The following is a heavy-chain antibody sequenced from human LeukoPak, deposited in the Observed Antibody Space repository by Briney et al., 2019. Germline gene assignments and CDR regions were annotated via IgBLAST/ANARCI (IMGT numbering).Heavy chain of an antibody. V-gene: IGHV4-61*01. CDR2: IYYSGST. J-gene: IGHJ3*02. CDR3: AREPHDYGAVPGI. D-gene: IGHD4-17*01. Sequence: SSETLSLTCTVSGGSVSSGSYFWSWIRQPPGKGLEWIGYIYYSGSTNYNPSLKSRVTISVDTSKNQFSLKLSSVPAADTAVYYCAREPHDYGAVPGIWGQGTMVTVSS. CDR1: GGSVSSGSYF.